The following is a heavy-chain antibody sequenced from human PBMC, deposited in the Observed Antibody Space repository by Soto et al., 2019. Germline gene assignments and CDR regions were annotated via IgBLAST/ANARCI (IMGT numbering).Heavy chain of an antibody. Sequence: QVQLVQSGAEVKKPGASVKVSCKASGYTFTSYYMHWVRQAPGQGLEWMGIINPSGGSTSYAQKFQGRGTMTRDTSTSTVYMELSSLRSEDTAVYYCARDRSNYYGMDVWGQGTTVTVSS. CDR1: GYTFTSYY. J-gene: IGHJ6*02. CDR3: ARDRSNYYGMDV. V-gene: IGHV1-46*03. CDR2: INPSGGST.